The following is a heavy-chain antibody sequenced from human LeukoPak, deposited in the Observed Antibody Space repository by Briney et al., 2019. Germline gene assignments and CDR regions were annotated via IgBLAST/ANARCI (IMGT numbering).Heavy chain of an antibody. CDR2: IYPGDSDT. CDR1: GYSFTSYW. D-gene: IGHD6-13*01. CDR3: ARQRAAALWWFDP. J-gene: IGHJ5*02. Sequence: GESLKISCKGSGYSFTSYWISWVRQMPGKGLEWMGIIYPGDSDTRYSPSFQGQVTISADKSIGTAYLQWSSLKASDTAMYYCARQRAAALWWFDPWGQGTLVTVSS. V-gene: IGHV5-51*01.